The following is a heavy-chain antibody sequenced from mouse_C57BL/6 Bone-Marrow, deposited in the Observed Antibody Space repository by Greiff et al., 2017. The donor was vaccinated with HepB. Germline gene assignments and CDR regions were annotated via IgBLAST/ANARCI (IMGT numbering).Heavy chain of an antibody. CDR2: ISGGGGNT. V-gene: IGHV5-9*01. D-gene: IGHD2-2*01. CDR3: ARQGLRLYYYAMDY. Sequence: EVKVVESGGGLVKPGGSLKLSCAASGFTFSSYTMSWVRQTPEKRLEWVATISGGGGNTYYPDSVKGRFTISRDNAKNTLYLQMSSLRSEDTALYYCARQGLRLYYYAMDYWGQGTSVTVSS. J-gene: IGHJ4*01. CDR1: GFTFSSYT.